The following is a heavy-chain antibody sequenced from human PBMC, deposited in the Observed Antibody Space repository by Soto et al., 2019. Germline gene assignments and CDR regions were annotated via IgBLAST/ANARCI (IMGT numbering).Heavy chain of an antibody. CDR2: ISAYNGNT. J-gene: IGHJ5*02. Sequence: GASVKVSCKSSGYTFTSYGISCVRQAPGQGLERMGWISAYNGNTNYAQKLQGRVTMTTDTSTSTAYMELRSLRSDDTAVYYCARGVLPSSYSSSWSRFDPWGQGTLVTVSS. D-gene: IGHD6-13*01. CDR1: GYTFTSYG. V-gene: IGHV1-18*01. CDR3: ARGVLPSSYSSSWSRFDP.